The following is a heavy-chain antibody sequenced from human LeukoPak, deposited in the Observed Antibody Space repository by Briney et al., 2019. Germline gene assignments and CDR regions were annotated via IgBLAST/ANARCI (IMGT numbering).Heavy chain of an antibody. J-gene: IGHJ6*04. CDR1: GCTFSSYA. V-gene: IGHV1-69*13. D-gene: IGHD5-18*01. Sequence: GASVKVSCKASGCTFSSYAISWVRQAPGQGLEWMGGIIPIFGTANYAQKFQGRVTITADESTSTAYMELSSLRSEDTAVYYCARDLRGAYSYGEPYYYYGMDVWGKGTTVTVSS. CDR2: IIPIFGTA. CDR3: ARDLRGAYSYGEPYYYYGMDV.